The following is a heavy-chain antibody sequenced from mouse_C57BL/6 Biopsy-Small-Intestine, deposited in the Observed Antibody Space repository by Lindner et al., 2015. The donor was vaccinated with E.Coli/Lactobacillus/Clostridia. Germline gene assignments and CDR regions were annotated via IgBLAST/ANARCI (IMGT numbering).Heavy chain of an antibody. Sequence: LQESGPELVKPGASVKISCKASGYSFTGYYIHWVKQRPGQGLEWIGWIYPGSGNTKYNEKFKGKATLTADTSSSTAYMQLSSLTSEDSAVYYCAAGLLREDYFDYWGQGTTLTVSS. D-gene: IGHD1-1*01. J-gene: IGHJ2*01. V-gene: IGHV1-66*01. CDR3: AAGLLREDYFDY. CDR1: GYSFTGYY. CDR2: IYPGSGNT.